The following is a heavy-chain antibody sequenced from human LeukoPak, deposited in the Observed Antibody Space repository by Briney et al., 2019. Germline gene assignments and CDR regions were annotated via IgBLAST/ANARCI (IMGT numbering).Heavy chain of an antibody. J-gene: IGHJ4*02. D-gene: IGHD6-13*01. CDR2: ISGSGGST. CDR3: AKDRGYSSSLEDY. V-gene: IGHV3-23*01. CDR1: GFTFSSYA. Sequence: GGSLRLSCAASGFTFSSYAMSWVRQAPGKGLEWVSVISGSGGSTYYADSVKGRFTISRDNSKNTLYLQMNSLRAEDTAVYYCAKDRGYSSSLEDYWGQGTLVTVSS.